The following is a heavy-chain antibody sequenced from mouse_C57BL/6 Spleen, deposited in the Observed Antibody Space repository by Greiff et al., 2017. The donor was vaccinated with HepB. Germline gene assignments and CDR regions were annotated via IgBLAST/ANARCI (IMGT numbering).Heavy chain of an antibody. Sequence: QVQLKESGPELVKPGASVKISCKASGYAFSSSWMNWVKQRPGKGLEWIGRIYPGDGDTNYNGKFKGKATLTADKSSSTAYMQLSSLTSEDSAVYFCARSDWVYAMDYWGHGTSVTVSS. CDR3: ARSDWVYAMDY. CDR2: IYPGDGDT. J-gene: IGHJ4*01. D-gene: IGHD4-1*01. CDR1: GYAFSSSW. V-gene: IGHV1-82*01.